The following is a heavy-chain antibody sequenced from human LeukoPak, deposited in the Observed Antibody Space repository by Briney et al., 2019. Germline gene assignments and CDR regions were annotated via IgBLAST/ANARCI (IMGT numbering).Heavy chain of an antibody. D-gene: IGHD3-22*01. Sequence: SETLSLTCSVSGDSVSRSDSYWDWIRQPPGKGLEWIGTIYYSGRTYYSPSLKSLVTMSVDPSNNQFSLTLRPVTAADTAVYYCARRRYYDGSGYLEWGQGTLLSVSS. CDR2: IYYSGRT. J-gene: IGHJ1*01. V-gene: IGHV4-39*01. CDR1: GDSVSRSDSY. CDR3: ARRRYYDGSGYLE.